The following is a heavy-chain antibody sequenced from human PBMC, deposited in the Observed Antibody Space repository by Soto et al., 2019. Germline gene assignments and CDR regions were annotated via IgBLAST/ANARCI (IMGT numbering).Heavy chain of an antibody. CDR1: GGSISGYY. Sequence: SETLSLTCTVSGGSISGYYWSWIRQPPGKGLEWIGYMYNTGSTVYNPSFKSRVTVSVDTSKNQFSLKLNSVTAADTAVYYCARDLWGYCGTDCYPLDVWGQGTTVTVSS. D-gene: IGHD2-21*02. J-gene: IGHJ6*02. CDR3: ARDLWGYCGTDCYPLDV. CDR2: MYNTGST. V-gene: IGHV4-59*01.